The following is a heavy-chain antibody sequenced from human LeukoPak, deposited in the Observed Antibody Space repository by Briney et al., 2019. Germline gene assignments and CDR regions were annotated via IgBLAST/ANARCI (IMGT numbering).Heavy chain of an antibody. CDR2: IYTSGST. CDR1: GGSISSGSYY. CDR3: ARDPDGAWFDP. V-gene: IGHV4-61*02. D-gene: IGHD1-14*01. Sequence: PSETLSLTCTVSGGSISSGSYYWSWIRQPAGKGLEWIGRIYTSGSTNYSPSLKSRVTISVDTSKNQFSLKLSSVTAADTAVYYCARDPDGAWFDPWGQGTLVTVSS. J-gene: IGHJ5*02.